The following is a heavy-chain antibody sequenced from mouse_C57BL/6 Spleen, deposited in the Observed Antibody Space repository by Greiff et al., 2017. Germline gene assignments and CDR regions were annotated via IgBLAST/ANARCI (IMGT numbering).Heavy chain of an antibody. CDR1: GYTFTEYT. J-gene: IGHJ1*03. CDR3: ARHEEGAPGDWYFDV. Sequence: QVQLKESGAELVKPGASVKLSCKASGYTFTEYTIHWVKQRSGQGLEWIGWFYPGSGSIKYNEKFKDKATLTADKSSSTVYMELSRLTSEDSAVYFGARHEEGAPGDWYFDVWGTGTTVTVSS. CDR2: FYPGSGSI. V-gene: IGHV1-62-2*01.